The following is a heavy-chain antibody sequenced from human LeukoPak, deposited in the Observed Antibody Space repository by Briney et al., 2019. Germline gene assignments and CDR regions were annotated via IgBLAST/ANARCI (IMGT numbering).Heavy chain of an antibody. CDR2: IHNSGSST. D-gene: IGHD1-26*01. CDR1: GLTLRTYG. J-gene: IGHJ4*02. CDR3: AKGFKGSVGAYFGY. Sequence: GGSLRLSCAASGLTLRTYGMSWVRQAPGKGVEWVSSIHNSGSSTYYADSVKGRFTISRDNSKNTLYLQMISLRADDTAVYYCAKGFKGSVGAYFGYWGQGTLVSVSS. V-gene: IGHV3-23*01.